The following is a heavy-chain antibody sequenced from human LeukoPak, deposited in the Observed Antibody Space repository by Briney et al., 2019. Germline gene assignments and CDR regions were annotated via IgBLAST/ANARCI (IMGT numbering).Heavy chain of an antibody. V-gene: IGHV4-34*01. CDR2: INHSGST. CDR3: ARAYSSGRNWFAP. D-gene: IGHD6-19*01. CDR1: GGSFSGYD. J-gene: IGHJ5*02. Sequence: SETLSLTCAVSGGSFSGYDWSWIRQPPGKGLEWIGEINHSGSTNYNPSLKSRVTISVDTSENQFSLKLSSVTAADTAVYYCARAYSSGRNWFAPWGQGTLVTVSS.